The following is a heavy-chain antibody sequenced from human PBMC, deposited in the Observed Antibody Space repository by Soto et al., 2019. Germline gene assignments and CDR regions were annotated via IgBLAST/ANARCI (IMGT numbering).Heavy chain of an antibody. CDR2: IYDNRTF. CDR1: GGSVSSGSFY. CDR3: ARVRLGYSISQLFDF. J-gene: IGHJ4*01. Sequence: SETLSLTCTVSGGSVSSGSFYWSWIRQPPGKGLEWIGFIYDNRTFNYNASLKSRVTISVDTSKHQFSLKLSSVTAADTAVYYCARVRLGYSISQLFDFCGQAALVTVTS. V-gene: IGHV4-61*01. D-gene: IGHD6-6*01.